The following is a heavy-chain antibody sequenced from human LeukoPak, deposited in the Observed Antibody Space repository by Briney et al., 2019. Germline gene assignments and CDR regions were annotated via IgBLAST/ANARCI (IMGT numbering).Heavy chain of an antibody. V-gene: IGHV1-69*05. CDR3: ARDDSSGYYPVDY. J-gene: IGHJ4*02. CDR2: IIPIFGTA. Sequence: GASVKVSCKASGGTFSSYAISWVRQAPGQGLEWMGGIIPIFGTANYAQKLQGRVTMTTDTSTSTAYMELRSLRSDDTAVYYCARDDSSGYYPVDYWGQGTLVTVSS. CDR1: GGTFSSYA. D-gene: IGHD3-22*01.